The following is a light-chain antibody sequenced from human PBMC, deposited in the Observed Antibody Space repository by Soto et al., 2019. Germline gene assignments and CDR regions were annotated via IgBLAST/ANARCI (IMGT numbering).Light chain of an antibody. CDR1: QSVSSSY. J-gene: IGKJ1*01. CDR2: GAS. CDR3: QQYGDSPRT. Sequence: EIVLTQSPGTLSLSPGERATLSCRASQSVSSSYLAWYQQKPGQAPRLLIYGASSRATGLPDRFSGSGSGTAFTLTISRLEPEDFAVYYCQQYGDSPRTFGQGTKVEIK. V-gene: IGKV3-20*01.